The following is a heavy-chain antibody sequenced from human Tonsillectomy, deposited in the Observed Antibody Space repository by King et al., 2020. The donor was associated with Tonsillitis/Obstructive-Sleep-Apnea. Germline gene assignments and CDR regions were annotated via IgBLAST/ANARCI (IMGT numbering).Heavy chain of an antibody. V-gene: IGHV3-21*01. D-gene: IGHD4-17*01. CDR2: LHSTSTYI. Sequence: VQLVESGGGLVKPGGSLRLSCAASGFPFSTYTFSWVRQAPGKGLEWFASLHSTSTYIYYADSVRGRFTISRDNANNSLYLQMNSLRPDDSAVYYCASPPPGDIWGQGTLVAVSS. CDR1: GFPFSTYT. J-gene: IGHJ4*02. CDR3: ASPPPGDI.